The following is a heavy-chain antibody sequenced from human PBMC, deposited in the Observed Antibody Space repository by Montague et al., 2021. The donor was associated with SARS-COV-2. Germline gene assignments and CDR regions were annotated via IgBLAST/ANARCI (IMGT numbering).Heavy chain of an antibody. CDR3: ARLRCSSVYSNWFDP. CDR2: IYYGGST. Sequence: SETLSLTCTVSGGSISSYYWSWIRQPPGKGLEWIGYIYYGGSTNYNSSLKSRVTISVDTSKNQVSLMLSAVTAADTAVYYCARLRCSSVYSNWFDPWGRGTLVTVS. D-gene: IGHD3-22*01. CDR1: GGSISSYY. V-gene: IGHV4-59*08. J-gene: IGHJ5*02.